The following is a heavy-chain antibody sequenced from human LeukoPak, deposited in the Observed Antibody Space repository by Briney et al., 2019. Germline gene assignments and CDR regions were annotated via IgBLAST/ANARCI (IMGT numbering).Heavy chain of an antibody. V-gene: IGHV3-15*01. CDR1: GFTFSNAW. CDR3: TTDGALYSGYDRIDY. J-gene: IGHJ4*02. CDR2: IKSKTDGGTT. Sequence: GGSLRLSCAASGFTFSNAWMSWVRQAPGKGLEWVGLIKSKTDGGTTDYAAPVKGRFTISRDDSKNTLYLQMNSLKTEDTAVYYCTTDGALYSGYDRIDYWGQGTLVTVSS. D-gene: IGHD5-12*01.